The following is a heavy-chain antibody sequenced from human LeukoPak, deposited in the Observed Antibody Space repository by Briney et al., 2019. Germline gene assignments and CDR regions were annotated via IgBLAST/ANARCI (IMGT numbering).Heavy chain of an antibody. D-gene: IGHD4-11*01. V-gene: IGHV3-66*01. CDR3: ARDDYKGYFDY. Sequence: GGSLRLSCAASGFTVSTNYMSWVRQAPGKGLEWVSVIYSGGSTFYAGSVKGRFTISRDNSKNTLYLQMNSLRAEDTAVYYCARDDYKGYFDYWGQGTLVTVSS. CDR1: GFTVSTNY. CDR2: IYSGGST. J-gene: IGHJ4*02.